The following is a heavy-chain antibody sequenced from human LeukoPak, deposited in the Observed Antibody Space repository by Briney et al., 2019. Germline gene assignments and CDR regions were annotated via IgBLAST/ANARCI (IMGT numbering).Heavy chain of an antibody. CDR2: INPNSGAT. CDR3: ARDYPRAQFVIVPGARGYFNH. D-gene: IGHD2-2*01. J-gene: IGHJ1*01. V-gene: IGHV1-2*02. Sequence: ASVKVSCKASGYPFTGHFMHWVRQAPGQGLEWMGWINPNSGATKYAQKYQGRVTLTRDTSISAVYMEMTGLTSDDTAVYYCARDYPRAQFVIVPGARGYFNHWGQGTLVIVSS. CDR1: GYPFTGHF.